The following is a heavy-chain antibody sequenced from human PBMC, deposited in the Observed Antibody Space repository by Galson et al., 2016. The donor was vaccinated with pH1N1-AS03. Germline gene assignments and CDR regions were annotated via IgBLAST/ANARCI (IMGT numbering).Heavy chain of an antibody. CDR3: ARDPRGPCTTATCPTTYYFGMDV. CDR1: GYIFTGFY. CDR2: INTDSGVT. J-gene: IGHJ6*02. D-gene: IGHD2-2*01. V-gene: IGHV1-2*04. Sequence: SVKVSCKASGYIFTGFYVHWVRQAPGQGLEWMGGINTDSGVTNYAQKFEAWVTMTRDTSVSTAYMELYGLKSDDTAVYYCARDPRGPCTTATCPTTYYFGMDVWGQGTTVIVSS.